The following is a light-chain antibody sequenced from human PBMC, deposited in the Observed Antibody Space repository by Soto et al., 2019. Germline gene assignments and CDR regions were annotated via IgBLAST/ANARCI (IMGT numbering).Light chain of an antibody. J-gene: IGKJ5*01. CDR1: QDISDY. CDR3: QQSYSNVIT. Sequence: DIQMTQSPSFLSASVGDRVTITCRSSQDISDYLTWYHQRPGNAPKVLVYGASSLQSGVPSRFSGSGVGTDFTLTITDLQPEDFGTYFCQQSYSNVITFGQGTRLEI. V-gene: IGKV1-39*01. CDR2: GAS.